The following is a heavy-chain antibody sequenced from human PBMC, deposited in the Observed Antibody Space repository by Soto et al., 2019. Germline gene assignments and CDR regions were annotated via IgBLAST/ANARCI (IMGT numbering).Heavy chain of an antibody. D-gene: IGHD6-6*01. CDR2: ISASGGSA. Sequence: PGGSLRLSCATPGFRFSSYAISWVRQAPGQGPEWLSVISASGGSAYYADSVRGRFTISRDNSKNTLYLQMKSLGAEDTAVYYCASSSALWHGMDAWGQGTTVTVSS. V-gene: IGHV3-23*01. J-gene: IGHJ6*02. CDR1: GFRFSSYA. CDR3: ASSSALWHGMDA.